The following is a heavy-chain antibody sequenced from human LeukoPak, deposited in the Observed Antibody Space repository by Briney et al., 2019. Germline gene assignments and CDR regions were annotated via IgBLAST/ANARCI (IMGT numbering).Heavy chain of an antibody. CDR1: GFTFSSYA. V-gene: IGHV3-23*01. CDR2: ISGSGGST. Sequence: GGSLRLSCAASGFTFSSYAMSWVRQAPGKGLEWVSAISGSGGSTYYADSVKGRFTFSRDNSKNTLYLQMNSLRAEDTAVYYCAKDICSSTSCFYFDYWGQGTLVTVSS. CDR3: AKDICSSTSCFYFDY. D-gene: IGHD2-2*01. J-gene: IGHJ4*02.